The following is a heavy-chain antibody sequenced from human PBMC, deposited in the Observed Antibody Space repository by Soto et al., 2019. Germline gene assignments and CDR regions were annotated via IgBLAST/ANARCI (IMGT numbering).Heavy chain of an antibody. Sequence: QVQLVESGGGVVQPGRSLRLSCAASGFTFSSYGMHWVRQAPGKGLEWVAVIWYDGSNKYYADSVKGRFTISRDNSKNTLYLQMNSLRAEDTAVYYCVRDGGSSWYLDYWGQGTLVTVSS. CDR1: GFTFSSYG. CDR2: IWYDGSNK. J-gene: IGHJ4*02. V-gene: IGHV3-33*01. CDR3: VRDGGSSWYLDY. D-gene: IGHD6-13*01.